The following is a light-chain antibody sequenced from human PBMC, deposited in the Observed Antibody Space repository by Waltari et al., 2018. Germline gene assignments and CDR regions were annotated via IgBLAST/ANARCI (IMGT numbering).Light chain of an antibody. CDR1: DNVLSSS. CDR2: GAS. J-gene: IGKJ4*01. V-gene: IGKV3-15*01. Sequence: EIVLTQSPGTLSVSPGERATLSCRASDNVLSSSLAWYQQQPGQAPSPLIYGASTRATGTPARFSGSGSGTEFSLTISSLQSEDFAVYYCHQYNNWPPEITFGGGTKIEIK. CDR3: HQYNNWPPEIT.